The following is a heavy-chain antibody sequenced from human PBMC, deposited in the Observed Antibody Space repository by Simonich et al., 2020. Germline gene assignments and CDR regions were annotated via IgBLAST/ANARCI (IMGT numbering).Heavy chain of an antibody. CDR2: ISGSGGST. Sequence: GGGLVQPGGSLRLSCAASGFTFSSYAMSWVRQAPGKGLEWVSAISGSGGSTYYADSVKGRFTISRDNSKTTLYLQMNSLRAEDTAVYYCAKDLGERITMIVVVIDAFDIWGQGPMVTVSS. D-gene: IGHD3-22*01. V-gene: IGHV3-23*01. CDR1: GFTFSSYA. J-gene: IGHJ3*02. CDR3: AKDLGERITMIVVVIDAFDI.